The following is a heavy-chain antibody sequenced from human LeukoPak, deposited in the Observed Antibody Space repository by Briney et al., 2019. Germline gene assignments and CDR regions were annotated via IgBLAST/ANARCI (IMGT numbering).Heavy chain of an antibody. V-gene: IGHV3-23*01. CDR1: RFTFSSYA. J-gene: IGHJ4*02. CDR3: ARASGGTCYSGVDY. CDR2: ISGSGGST. D-gene: IGHD2-15*01. Sequence: GGSLRLSCAASRFTFSSYAMSWVRQAPGKGLEWVSAISGSGGSTYYADSVKGRFTTSRDNSKNTLSLQMSSLRAEDTAVYYCARASGGTCYSGVDYWGQGTLVTVSS.